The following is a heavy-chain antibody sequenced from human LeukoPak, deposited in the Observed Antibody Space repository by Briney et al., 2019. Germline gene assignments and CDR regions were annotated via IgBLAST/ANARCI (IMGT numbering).Heavy chain of an antibody. CDR1: GFSFSTYA. CDR2: IWHDASHT. Sequence: GGSLRLSCAASGFSFSTYAMHWVRQAPGKGLEWVALIWHDASHTFYTDSVKGRFTISRDNSKNTVYLQMNSLGGEDTAVYYCAREILGSGSYPDYWGQGTLVTVSS. V-gene: IGHV3-33*01. J-gene: IGHJ4*02. D-gene: IGHD3-10*01. CDR3: AREILGSGSYPDY.